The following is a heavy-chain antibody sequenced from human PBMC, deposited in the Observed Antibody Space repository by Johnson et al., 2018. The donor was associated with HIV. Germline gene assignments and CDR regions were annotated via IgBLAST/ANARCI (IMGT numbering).Heavy chain of an antibody. D-gene: IGHD4-17*01. CDR1: GFTFSSYA. Sequence: VPLIESGGGVVRPGGSLRLSCAASGFTFSSYAMHWVRQAPGKGLEYVSAISSNGGSTYYANSVKGRFTISRDNSKNTLYLQMGSLRAEDMAVYYCARESTATRGDAFDIWGQGTMVTVSS. J-gene: IGHJ3*02. V-gene: IGHV3-64*01. CDR3: ARESTATRGDAFDI. CDR2: ISSNGGST.